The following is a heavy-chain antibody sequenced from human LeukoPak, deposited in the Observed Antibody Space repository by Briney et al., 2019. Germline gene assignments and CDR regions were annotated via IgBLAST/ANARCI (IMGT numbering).Heavy chain of an antibody. V-gene: IGHV3-9*01. CDR3: AKDISSIVVVPDY. D-gene: IGHD2-2*01. J-gene: IGHJ4*02. CDR1: GFTFDDYA. CDR2: ISWNSGSI. Sequence: GGSLRLSCAVSGFTFDDYAMHWVRQAPGKGLEWVSGISWNSGSIGYADSVKGRFTISRDNAKNSLYLQMNSLGAEDTALYYCAKDISSIVVVPDYWGQGTLVTVSS.